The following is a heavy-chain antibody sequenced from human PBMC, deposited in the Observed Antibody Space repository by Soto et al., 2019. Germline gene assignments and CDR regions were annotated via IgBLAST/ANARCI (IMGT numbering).Heavy chain of an antibody. V-gene: IGHV1-2*02. D-gene: IGHD1-26*01. CDR2: INPDSGDT. CDR1: GNTFTGYY. Sequence: QVQLVQSGTEVKKPGASVKVSCKASGNTFTGYYIHWVRQAPGQGLEWMGWINPDSGDTNYAQTFQGRVTMTRDSSVTTAYMELRSLRGDDTAVYFCAREYSGSSNCFDPWGQGTLVTVSS. J-gene: IGHJ5*02. CDR3: AREYSGSSNCFDP.